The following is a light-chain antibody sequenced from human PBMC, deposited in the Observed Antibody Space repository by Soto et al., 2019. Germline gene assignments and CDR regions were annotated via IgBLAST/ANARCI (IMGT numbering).Light chain of an antibody. CDR3: QQYTNWLHR. CDR1: QSVSSN. Sequence: GVSLSVAAVSVNPGERATFSCRASQSVSSNLAWYQQKPGQAPRLLIYGASIRATGIPARFSGSGSGTEFTLTISSLQAEDFAVYCCQQYTNWLHRFGQGTKVDIK. CDR2: GAS. V-gene: IGKV3-15*01. J-gene: IGKJ1*01.